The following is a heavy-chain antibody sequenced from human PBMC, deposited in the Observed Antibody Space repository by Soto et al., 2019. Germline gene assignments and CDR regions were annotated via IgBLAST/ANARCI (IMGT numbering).Heavy chain of an antibody. CDR3: AKVLRFLEWPKRAYGMDV. D-gene: IGHD3-3*01. J-gene: IGHJ6*02. Sequence: GGSLRLSCAASGFTFSSYAMSWVRQAPGKGLEWVSVISGSGGSTYYADSVKGRFTISRDNSKNTLYLQMNSLRAEDTAVYYCAKVLRFLEWPKRAYGMDVWGQGTTVTVS. CDR2: ISGSGGST. V-gene: IGHV3-23*01. CDR1: GFTFSSYA.